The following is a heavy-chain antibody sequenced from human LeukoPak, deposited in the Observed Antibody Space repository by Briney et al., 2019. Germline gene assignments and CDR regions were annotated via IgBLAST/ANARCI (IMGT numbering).Heavy chain of an antibody. D-gene: IGHD3-9*01. V-gene: IGHV4-31*02. CDR2: IYYSGST. J-gene: IGHJ6*02. CDR1: GVSISSSNSY. Sequence: SATLSLTWIVSGVSISSSNSYWSWIRQHPGKGLEWIGYIYYSGSTYYNPSLKSRVTISVDTSKNQFSLKLSSVTAADTAVYYCARDLRGHYDILTGSYGMDVWGQGTTVTVSS. CDR3: ARDLRGHYDILTGSYGMDV.